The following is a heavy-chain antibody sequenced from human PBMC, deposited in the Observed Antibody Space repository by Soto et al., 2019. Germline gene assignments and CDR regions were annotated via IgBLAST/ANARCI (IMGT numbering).Heavy chain of an antibody. CDR3: ARGTPPDYTDAFDI. D-gene: IGHD4-4*01. J-gene: IGHJ3*02. V-gene: IGHV3-30-3*01. CDR1: GFTFSSYA. CDR2: ISYDGSNK. Sequence: GGSLRLSCAASGFTFSSYAMHWVRQAPGKGLEWVAVISYDGSNKYYADSVKGRFTISRDNSKNTLYLQMNSLRAEDTAVYYCARGTPPDYTDAFDIWGQGTMVTVSS.